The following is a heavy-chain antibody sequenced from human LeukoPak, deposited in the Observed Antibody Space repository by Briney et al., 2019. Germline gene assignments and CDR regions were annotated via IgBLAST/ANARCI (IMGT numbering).Heavy chain of an antibody. Sequence: EGSLRLSCAASGFTVSNNYMSWVRQAPGKGLEWVSVIYSGGSTYYADSVKGRFTISRDNSKNALYLQMSSLTPEDTAVYYCARGQSHPTGWYLKGESLQYWGQGTLVIVSS. CDR2: IYSGGST. CDR3: ARGQSHPTGWYLKGESLQY. D-gene: IGHD6-19*01. J-gene: IGHJ1*01. CDR1: GFTVSNNY. V-gene: IGHV3-53*05.